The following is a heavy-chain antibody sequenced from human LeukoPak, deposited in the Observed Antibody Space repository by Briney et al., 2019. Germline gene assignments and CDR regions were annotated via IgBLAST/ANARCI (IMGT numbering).Heavy chain of an antibody. D-gene: IGHD1-26*01. CDR3: ARDEINGVVATTFDY. CDR2: ISAYNGNT. J-gene: IGHJ4*02. V-gene: IGHV1-18*01. Sequence: ASVTVSCKASGYTFTSYGISWVRQAPGQGLEWMGWISAYNGNTNYAQKLQGRVTMTTDTSTSTAYMELRSLRSDDTAVYYCARDEINGVVATTFDYWGQGTLVTVSS. CDR1: GYTFTSYG.